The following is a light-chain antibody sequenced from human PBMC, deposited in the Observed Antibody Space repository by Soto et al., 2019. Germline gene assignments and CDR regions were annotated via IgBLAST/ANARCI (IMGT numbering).Light chain of an antibody. J-gene: IGLJ3*02. Sequence: QSVLTQPRSVSGSPGQSVTLSCTGTSSDVGGYNDVSWYQQHPGKAPKLMIDADNKRPSGVPDRFSGSRSGNTASLTISGLQAEDAADYYCSSYAGRCTRVFGGGTQLTVL. V-gene: IGLV2-11*01. CDR3: SSYAGRCTRV. CDR2: ADN. CDR1: SSDVGGYND.